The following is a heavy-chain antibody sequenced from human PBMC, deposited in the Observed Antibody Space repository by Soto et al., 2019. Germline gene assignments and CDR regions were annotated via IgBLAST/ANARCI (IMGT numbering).Heavy chain of an antibody. V-gene: IGHV4-34*01. J-gene: IGHJ5*01. Sequence: SETLSLTCAVYGGSFSGHSWTWIRQSPGKGLEWIGDINHTGRVNYSPSLKSRVTISLDTSKNQFSLTLSAVTAADTAMYYCSTRAYDTNGYYRFDPWGQGTLVTVSS. CDR3: STRAYDTNGYYRFDP. CDR1: GGSFSGHS. CDR2: INHTGRV. D-gene: IGHD3-22*01.